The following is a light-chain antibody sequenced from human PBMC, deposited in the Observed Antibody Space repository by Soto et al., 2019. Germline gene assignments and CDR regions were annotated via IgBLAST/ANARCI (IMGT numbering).Light chain of an antibody. V-gene: IGLV3-1*01. CDR1: KLGDKY. CDR3: QAWDGGTVV. CDR2: QDT. Sequence: SYELTQPPSMSVSPGQTATIACSGDKLGDKYVCWYQQKSGESPILVIYQDTKRPSGIPERFSGSNSGSTATLTISGTQSIDEADYYCQAWDGGTVVFGGGTKLNRP. J-gene: IGLJ2*01.